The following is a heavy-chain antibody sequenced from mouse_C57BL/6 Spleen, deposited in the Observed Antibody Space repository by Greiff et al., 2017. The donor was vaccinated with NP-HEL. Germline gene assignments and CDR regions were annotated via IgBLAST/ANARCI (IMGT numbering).Heavy chain of an antibody. Sequence: EVHLVESGGDLVKPGGSLKLSCAASGFTFSSYGMSWVRQTPDKRLEWVATISSGGSYTYYPDSVKGRFTISRDNAKNTLYLQMSSLKSEDTAMYYWARQDGHYFDYWGQGTTLTVSS. D-gene: IGHD1-1*01. CDR2: ISSGGSYT. CDR3: ARQDGHYFDY. CDR1: GFTFSSYG. J-gene: IGHJ2*01. V-gene: IGHV5-6*01.